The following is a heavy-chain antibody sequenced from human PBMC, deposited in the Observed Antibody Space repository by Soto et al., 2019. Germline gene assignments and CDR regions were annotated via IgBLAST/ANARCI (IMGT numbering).Heavy chain of an antibody. J-gene: IGHJ4*02. V-gene: IGHV4-4*02. CDR1: GGSISSSSW. CDR2: IYHTGNT. Sequence: PSETLSLTCAVSGGSISSSSWWSWVRQPPGKGLEWIGEIYHTGNTNYNPSLESRVTISVDKSKNQFSLNLNSVTAADTAVYYCARGPRAAAGNRRYYFDYWGQGTLVTVSS. CDR3: ARGPRAAAGNRRYYFDY. D-gene: IGHD6-13*01.